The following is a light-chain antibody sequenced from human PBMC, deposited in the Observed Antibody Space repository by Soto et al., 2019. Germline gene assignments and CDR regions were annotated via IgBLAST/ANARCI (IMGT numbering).Light chain of an antibody. Sequence: EIVLTQSPGTLSLSPGERATLSCRASQSTSGKNFAWYQQIPGQAPRLLIYGASSRAPGIPDRFSGSGSGTDFTLTISRLEPEDFAVYYCQQSGSSPTFGQGTRLEIK. CDR1: QSTSGKN. CDR2: GAS. V-gene: IGKV3-20*01. J-gene: IGKJ5*01. CDR3: QQSGSSPT.